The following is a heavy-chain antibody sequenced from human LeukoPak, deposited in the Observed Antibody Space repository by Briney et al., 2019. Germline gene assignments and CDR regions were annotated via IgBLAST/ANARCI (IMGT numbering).Heavy chain of an antibody. Sequence: GGSLRLSCAASGFTLSNYALTWFRQAPGRGLEWVSSISGAGPYYADSVKGRFSISRDNYKNTLYLQMSSLRAEDTAVYYCARDPNGNYVGAFDFQRWGQGTLVTVSS. J-gene: IGHJ1*01. V-gene: IGHV3-23*01. CDR2: ISGAGP. CDR1: GFTLSNYA. D-gene: IGHD4-17*01. CDR3: ARDPNGNYVGAFDFQR.